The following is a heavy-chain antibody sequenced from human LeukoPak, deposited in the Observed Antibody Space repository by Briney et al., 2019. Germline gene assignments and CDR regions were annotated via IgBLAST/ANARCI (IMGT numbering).Heavy chain of an antibody. V-gene: IGHV4-4*07. Sequence: SETLSLTCTVSGGSISSYYWSWIRQPAGKGLEWIGRIYTSGSTNYNPSLKSRVTMSVDTSKNQFSLKLSSVTAADTAVYYCARSGSYYDSSGYSQAANDYWGQGTLVTVSS. CDR3: ARSGSYYDSSGYSQAANDY. CDR2: IYTSGST. D-gene: IGHD3-22*01. J-gene: IGHJ4*02. CDR1: GGSISSYY.